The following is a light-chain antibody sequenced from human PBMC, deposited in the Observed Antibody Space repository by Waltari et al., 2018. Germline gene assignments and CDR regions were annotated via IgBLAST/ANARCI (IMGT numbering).Light chain of an antibody. Sequence: SYVLTQPPSVSVAPGQTARITCGGNNIGGTSLHWYQQRPGQAPVLVVYDDSDRPSGIPERFSGANSGNTATLTISRVGAGDEADYFCQVWESRSDLVVFGGGTKLTVL. CDR2: DDS. V-gene: IGLV3-21*02. CDR1: NIGGTS. CDR3: QVWESRSDLVV. J-gene: IGLJ2*01.